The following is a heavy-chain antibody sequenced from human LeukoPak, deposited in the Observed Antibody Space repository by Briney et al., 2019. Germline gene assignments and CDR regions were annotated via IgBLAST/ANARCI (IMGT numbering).Heavy chain of an antibody. CDR3: ARAFDI. V-gene: IGHV3-48*04. CDR1: GFTFSSYD. CDR2: VSRGNSAM. Sequence: GGSLRLSCAVSGFTFSSYDMNWVRQAPGKGLEWVSYVSRGNSAMYYADSVKGRFSISRDNAKNSLYLQMNSLRAEDTAVYYCARAFDIWGQGTLVTVSS. J-gene: IGHJ4*02.